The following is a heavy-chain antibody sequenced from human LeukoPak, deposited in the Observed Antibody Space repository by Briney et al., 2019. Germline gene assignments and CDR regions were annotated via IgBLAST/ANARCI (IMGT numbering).Heavy chain of an antibody. CDR1: GYSFTSYW. V-gene: IGHV5-51*01. D-gene: IGHD2-15*01. CDR3: ARPTTYCSGGSCYSLAFDI. CDR2: IYPGDSDT. Sequence: GESLKISCKGSGYSFTSYWIGWVRQMPGKGPEWMGIIYPGDSDTRYSPSFQGQVTISADKSISTAYLQWSSLKASDTAMYYCARPTTYCSGGSCYSLAFDIWGQGTMVTVSS. J-gene: IGHJ3*02.